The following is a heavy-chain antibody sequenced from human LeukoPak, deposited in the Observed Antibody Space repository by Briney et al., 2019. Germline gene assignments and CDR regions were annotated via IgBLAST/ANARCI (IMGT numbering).Heavy chain of an antibody. D-gene: IGHD4-17*01. Sequence: RPSETLSLTCTVSGGSISSYYWSWIRQPAGKGLEWIGRIYTSGSTNYNPSLKSRVTMSVDTSKNQFSLKLSSVTAADTAVYYCARPSMTTVTRWAFDIWGQGTMVTVSS. CDR2: IYTSGST. CDR1: GGSISSYY. V-gene: IGHV4-4*07. J-gene: IGHJ3*02. CDR3: ARPSMTTVTRWAFDI.